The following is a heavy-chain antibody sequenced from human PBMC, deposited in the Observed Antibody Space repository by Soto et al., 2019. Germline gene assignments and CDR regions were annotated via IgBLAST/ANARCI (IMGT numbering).Heavy chain of an antibody. CDR2: MNPNSGNT. V-gene: IGHV1-8*01. CDR1: GYTFTSYD. Sequence: ASVNVSCKASGYTFTSYDINWVRQATGQGLEWMGWMNPNSGNTGYAQKFQGRVTMTRNTSISTAYMELRSLRSDDTAVYFCARDRPSMGATTPGMDVWGQGTTVTVSS. D-gene: IGHD1-26*01. J-gene: IGHJ6*02. CDR3: ARDRPSMGATTPGMDV.